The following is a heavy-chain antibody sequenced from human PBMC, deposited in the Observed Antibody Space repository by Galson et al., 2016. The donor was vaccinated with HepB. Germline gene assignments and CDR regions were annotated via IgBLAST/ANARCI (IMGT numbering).Heavy chain of an antibody. CDR2: INSDGSST. J-gene: IGHJ3*02. Sequence: SLRLSCAASGFTFRSYWMHWVRQGPGKGLLWVSRINSDGSSTRYADSVKGRFTISRDNAKNTLYLQMNSLRAGDTAVYYCARDRDYTNAFDIWGQGTMVTVSS. CDR1: GFTFRSYW. CDR3: ARDRDYTNAFDI. D-gene: IGHD4-11*01. V-gene: IGHV3-74*01.